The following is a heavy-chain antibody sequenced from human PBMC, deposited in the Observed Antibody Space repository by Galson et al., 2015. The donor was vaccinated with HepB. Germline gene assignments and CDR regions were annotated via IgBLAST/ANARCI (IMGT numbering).Heavy chain of an antibody. J-gene: IGHJ6*02. Sequence: SVKVSCKASGGTFSSYAISWVRQAPGQGLEWMGGIIPIFGTANYAQKFQGRVTITADESTSTAYMELSSLRSEDTAVYYCARGVGATRNYYYGMDVWGQGTTVTVSS. CDR2: IIPIFGTA. V-gene: IGHV1-69*13. CDR3: ARGVGATRNYYYGMDV. CDR1: GGTFSSYA. D-gene: IGHD1-26*01.